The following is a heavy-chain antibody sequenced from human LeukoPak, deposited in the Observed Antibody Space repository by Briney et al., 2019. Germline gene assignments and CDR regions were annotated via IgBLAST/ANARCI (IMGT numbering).Heavy chain of an antibody. CDR2: INNDGRNT. J-gene: IGHJ6*04. CDR3: VGGPEVPVALSFSHGVDV. Sequence: GGSLRLSCVASGFPFSSHWMHWVRHAPGKGLVWVSRINNDGRNTTYAESVKGRVIISRDNARNTVFLQMASLSAEDAAVYYCVGGPEVPVALSFSHGVDVWGKGTTVTVSS. V-gene: IGHV3-74*03. D-gene: IGHD1-26*01. CDR1: GFPFSSHW.